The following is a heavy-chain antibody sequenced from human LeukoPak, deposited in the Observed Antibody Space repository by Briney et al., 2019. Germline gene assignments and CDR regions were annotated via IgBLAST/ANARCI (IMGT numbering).Heavy chain of an antibody. D-gene: IGHD6-19*01. V-gene: IGHV1-18*01. CDR3: ARDDRIAVAGNWFDP. CDR2: ISAYNGNT. J-gene: IGHJ5*02. Sequence: GASVKVSCKASGYTFTSYGISWVRQAPGQGLEWMGWISAYNGNTNYAQKLQGRVTMTTDTSTSTAYMELRSLRSDDTAVYYCARDDRIAVAGNWFDPWGQGTLVTVSS. CDR1: GYTFTSYG.